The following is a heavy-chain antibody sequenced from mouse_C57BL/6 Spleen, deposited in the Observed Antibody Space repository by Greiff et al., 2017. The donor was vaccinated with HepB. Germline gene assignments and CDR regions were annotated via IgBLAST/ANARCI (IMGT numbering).Heavy chain of an antibody. CDR3: ARSAPYYYGSSSLAY. CDR2: INPNNGGT. D-gene: IGHD1-1*01. Sequence: EVQLQQSGPELVKPGASVKISCKASGYTFTDYYMNWVKQSHGKSLEWIGDINPNNGGTSYNQKFKGKATLTVDKSSSTAYMELRSLTSEDSAVYYCARSAPYYYGSSSLAYWGQGTLVTVSA. CDR1: GYTFTDYY. V-gene: IGHV1-26*01. J-gene: IGHJ3*01.